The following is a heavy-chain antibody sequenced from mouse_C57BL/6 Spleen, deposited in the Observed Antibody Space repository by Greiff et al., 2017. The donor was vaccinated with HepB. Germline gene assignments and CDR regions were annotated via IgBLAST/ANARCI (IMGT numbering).Heavy chain of an antibody. CDR1: GYTFTSYW. J-gene: IGHJ2*01. CDR2: IHPNSGST. V-gene: IGHV1-64*01. CDR3: AIGDYGSSFFDY. D-gene: IGHD1-1*01. Sequence: QVQLQQPGAELVKPGASVKLSCKASGYTFTSYWMHWVKQRPGQGLEWIGMIHPNSGSTNYNEKFKSKATLTVDKSSSTAYMQLSSLTSEDSAVYYCAIGDYGSSFFDYWGQGTTLTVSS.